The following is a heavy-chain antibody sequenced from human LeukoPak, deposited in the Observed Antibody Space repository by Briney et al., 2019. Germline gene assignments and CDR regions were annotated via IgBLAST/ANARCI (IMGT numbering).Heavy chain of an antibody. J-gene: IGHJ4*02. Sequence: GGSLRLSCAASGFTFSSYGMHRVRQAPGKGLEWVAFIRYDGSNKYYADSVKGRFTISRDNSKNTLYLQMNSLRAEDTAVYCCAKEGSSYDFWSGYYPFDYWGQGTLVTVSS. CDR1: GFTFSSYG. D-gene: IGHD3-3*01. V-gene: IGHV3-30*02. CDR3: AKEGSSYDFWSGYYPFDY. CDR2: IRYDGSNK.